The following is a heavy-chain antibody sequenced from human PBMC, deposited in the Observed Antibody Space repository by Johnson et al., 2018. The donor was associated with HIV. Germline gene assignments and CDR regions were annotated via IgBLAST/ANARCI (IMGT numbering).Heavy chain of an antibody. J-gene: IGHJ3*02. D-gene: IGHD5-24*01. CDR1: GFTVSDYY. CDR2: IYSGGST. CDR3: AREWLYGFDI. V-gene: IGHV3-66*01. Sequence: VQLVESGGGLVQPGGSLRLSCAASGFTVSDYYMRWVRQAPGKGLEWVSVIYSGGSTYYADSVKGRFTISRDNSKNTLYLQMNRLRAEDTAVYYCAREWLYGFDIWGQGTMVTVSS.